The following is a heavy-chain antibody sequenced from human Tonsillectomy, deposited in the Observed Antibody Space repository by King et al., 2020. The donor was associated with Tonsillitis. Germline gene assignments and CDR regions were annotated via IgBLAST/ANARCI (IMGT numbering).Heavy chain of an antibody. CDR3: ARDISNYGFDY. CDR1: GFTFSDEY. CDR2: ISNSGSYT. V-gene: IGHV3-11*05. Sequence: VQLVEDGGGLVKPGGALRLSWAVSGFTFSDEYIRWIRQAPGKGLEWVSHISNSGSYTNYAYLVKGRFSIFRDNAENSLFLQMNSLRAEDTAMYYCARDISNYGFDYWGQGALVTVSS. D-gene: IGHD4-17*01. J-gene: IGHJ4*02.